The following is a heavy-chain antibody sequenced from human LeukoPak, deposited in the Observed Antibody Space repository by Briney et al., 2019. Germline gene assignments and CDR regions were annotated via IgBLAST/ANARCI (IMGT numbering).Heavy chain of an antibody. D-gene: IGHD3-10*01. J-gene: IGHJ4*02. CDR1: GGSFSGYY. Sequence: SETLSLTCAVYGGSFSGYYWSWTRQPPGKGLEWIGEINHSGSTNYNPSLKSRVIISVDTSKNQFSLKLSSVTAADTAVYYCARAYYGSGSFFDYWGQGTLVTVSS. CDR2: INHSGST. V-gene: IGHV4-34*01. CDR3: ARAYYGSGSFFDY.